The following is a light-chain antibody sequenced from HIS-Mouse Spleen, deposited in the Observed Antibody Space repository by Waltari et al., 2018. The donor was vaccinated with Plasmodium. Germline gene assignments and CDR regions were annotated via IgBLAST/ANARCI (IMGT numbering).Light chain of an antibody. CDR2: AAS. CDR3: QQSYSTPLT. V-gene: IGKV1-39*01. J-gene: IGKJ4*01. Sequence: DIQMTQSPSSLSASVGDIVTITCRASQRISSYLNWYQQKPGKAPKLLIYAASSLKSGVTARFSGSGSGTDFTLTISSLQPEDFATYYCQQSYSTPLTFGGGTKVEIK. CDR1: QRISSY.